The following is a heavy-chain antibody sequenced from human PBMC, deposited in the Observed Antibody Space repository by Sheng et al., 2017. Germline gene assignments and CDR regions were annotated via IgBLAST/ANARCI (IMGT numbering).Heavy chain of an antibody. CDR3: ARAPLASSGGGIAFDP. Sequence: QVQLVQSGAEVKKPGSSVKVSCRASGDTFSSHSISWVRQAPGQGLEWMGKIIPALAITKNAPKFQGRVTITADTSTTTAYMELTSLSSEDTAVYYCARAPLASSGGGIAFDPWGQGTLVTVSS. V-gene: IGHV1-69*02. CDR2: IIPALAIT. CDR1: GDTFSSHS. J-gene: IGHJ5*02. D-gene: IGHD6-13*01.